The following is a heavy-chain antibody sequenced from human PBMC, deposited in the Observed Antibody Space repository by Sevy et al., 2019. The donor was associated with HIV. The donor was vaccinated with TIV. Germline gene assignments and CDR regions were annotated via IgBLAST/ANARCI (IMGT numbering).Heavy chain of an antibody. V-gene: IGHV3-66*02. J-gene: IGHJ4*02. CDR1: GFTVSSNY. Sequence: GGSLRLSCAASGFTVSSNYMSWVRQAPGKGLEWGSVIYSGGSTYYADSVKGRFTISRDNSKNTLYLQMNSLRAEDTAVYYCARRSGYQVPFDYWGQGTLVTVSS. CDR3: ARRSGYQVPFDY. CDR2: IYSGGST. D-gene: IGHD5-12*01.